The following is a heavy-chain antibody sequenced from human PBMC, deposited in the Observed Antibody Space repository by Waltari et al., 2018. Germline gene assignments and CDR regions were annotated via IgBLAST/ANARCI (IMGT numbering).Heavy chain of an antibody. Sequence: QVQLVQSGAEVKKPGSSVKVSCKASGGTFSSYAISWVRQAPGQGLEWMGGIIPILGIANYARKFQGRVTITADESTRTAYMELSSLRSEDTAVYYGARERQWLVPGGGGSPVEDAFDIWGQGTMVTVSS. CDR2: IIPILGIA. CDR1: GGTFSSYA. CDR3: ARERQWLVPGGGGSPVEDAFDI. J-gene: IGHJ3*02. D-gene: IGHD6-19*01. V-gene: IGHV1-69*04.